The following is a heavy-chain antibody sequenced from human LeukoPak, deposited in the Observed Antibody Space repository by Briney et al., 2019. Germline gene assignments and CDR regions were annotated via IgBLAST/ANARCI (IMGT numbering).Heavy chain of an antibody. D-gene: IGHD2-21*02. Sequence: GGSLRLSCAASGFTFSSYGMHWVRQAPGKGLGWVAVIWYDGSNKYYADSVKGRFTISRDNSKNTLYLQMNSLRAEDTAVYYCARDRCGGDCYSQDNWFDPWGQGTLVTVSS. CDR1: GFTFSSYG. CDR3: ARDRCGGDCYSQDNWFDP. J-gene: IGHJ5*02. V-gene: IGHV3-33*01. CDR2: IWYDGSNK.